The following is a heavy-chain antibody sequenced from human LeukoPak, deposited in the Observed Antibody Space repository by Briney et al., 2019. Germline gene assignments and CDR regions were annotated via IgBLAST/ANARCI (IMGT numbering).Heavy chain of an antibody. V-gene: IGHV1-2*06. CDR2: INPNSGGT. D-gene: IGHD3-10*01. CDR1: EYTFTGYY. Sequence: ASVKVSCKASEYTFTGYYMHWVRQAPGQGLEWMGRINPNSGGTNYAQKFQGRVTMTRDTSISTAYMELSRLRSDDTAVYYCARGSVYYYASGSWYYFDYWGQGTLVTVSS. J-gene: IGHJ4*02. CDR3: ARGSVYYYASGSWYYFDY.